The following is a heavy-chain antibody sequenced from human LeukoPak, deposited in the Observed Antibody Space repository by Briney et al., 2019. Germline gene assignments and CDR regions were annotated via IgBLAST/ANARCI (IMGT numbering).Heavy chain of an antibody. CDR3: ARQKMYYYSSSGFFPWYFDL. V-gene: IGHV4-39*01. J-gene: IGHJ2*01. CDR2: IYYSGGT. D-gene: IGHD3-22*01. CDR1: GGSISSSSYY. Sequence: SETLSLTRTVSGGSISSSSYYWGWIRQPPGKGLEWIGSIYYSGGTHYNPSLKSRVTISVDTSKNQFSLKLSSVTAADTAVYYCARQKMYYYSSSGFFPWYFDLWGRGTLVTVSS.